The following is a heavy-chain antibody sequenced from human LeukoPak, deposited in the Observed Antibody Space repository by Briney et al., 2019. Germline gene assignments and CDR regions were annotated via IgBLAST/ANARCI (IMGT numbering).Heavy chain of an antibody. CDR3: ARSTQAGSGDY. Sequence: GGSLRLSCAASGFTFSSYSMNWVRQAPGKGLEWVSYISSSSSYIYYADSVKGRFTISRDNAKNSLYLQMNSLRAEDTAVYYCARSTQAGSGDYWGQGTLVTVSS. V-gene: IGHV3-21*01. D-gene: IGHD6-13*01. CDR1: GFTFSSYS. CDR2: ISSSSSYI. J-gene: IGHJ4*02.